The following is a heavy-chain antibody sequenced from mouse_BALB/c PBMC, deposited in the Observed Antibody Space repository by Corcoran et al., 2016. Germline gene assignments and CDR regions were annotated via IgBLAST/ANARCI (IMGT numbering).Heavy chain of an antibody. V-gene: IGHV1-66*01. CDR3: ARWDGNYFAY. J-gene: IGHJ3*01. CDR2: IFPGSGNT. Sequence: QVQLQQTGPELVKPGASVKISCKASGYSFTSYYIHWVKQRPGQGLEGIGWIFPGSGNTKYNEKFKGKATLTADTSSSTAYMQLSSLTSEDSAVYFCARWDGNYFAYWGQGTLVTVSA. D-gene: IGHD2-1*01. CDR1: GYSFTSYY.